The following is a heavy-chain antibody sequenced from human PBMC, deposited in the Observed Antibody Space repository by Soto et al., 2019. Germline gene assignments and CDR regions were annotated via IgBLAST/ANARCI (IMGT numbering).Heavy chain of an antibody. CDR2: IRSTGYGATT. Sequence: GGSLRLSCTTTGFTFGEYPMSWFRQAPGKGLEWVGFIRSTGYGATTEYAASVKGRFTISRDDSKSIVYLQMNSLKTEDTAIYYCTRHPKVHDSPRPKHYRDPGTLLTV. CDR3: TRHPKVHDSPRPKHY. J-gene: IGHJ4*02. V-gene: IGHV3-49*03. CDR1: GFTFGEYP. D-gene: IGHD3-3*01.